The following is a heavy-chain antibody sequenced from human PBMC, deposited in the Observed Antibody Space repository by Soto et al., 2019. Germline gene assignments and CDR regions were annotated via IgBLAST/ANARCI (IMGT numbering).Heavy chain of an antibody. J-gene: IGHJ4*02. V-gene: IGHV3-23*01. CDR1: GFTFSTYA. CDR3: AKDRRPYSSSSDY. CDR2: ISGSGGAT. D-gene: IGHD6-6*01. Sequence: GGSLRLSCVASGFTFSTYAMSWVRLAPGKGLEWVSGISGSGGATYYADSVKGRFTISRDNSKNTLSLQMNSLRAEDTAEYYCAKDRRPYSSSSDYWGQGTLVTVSS.